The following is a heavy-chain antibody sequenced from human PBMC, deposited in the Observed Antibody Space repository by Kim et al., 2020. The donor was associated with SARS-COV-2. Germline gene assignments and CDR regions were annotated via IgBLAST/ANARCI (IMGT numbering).Heavy chain of an antibody. J-gene: IGHJ4*02. Sequence: GGSLRLSCVGSGFTFSDYAMSWVRQPPGKGLEWVSGIDGGGGHSFDAESVKGRFTISRDNSRNILYLQMSSLRVEDTAVYYCAKDICGYNRPSDQWGRGTLVTVSS. CDR1: GFTFSDYA. CDR2: IDGGGGHS. CDR3: AKDICGYNRPSDQ. V-gene: IGHV3-23*01. D-gene: IGHD3-22*01.